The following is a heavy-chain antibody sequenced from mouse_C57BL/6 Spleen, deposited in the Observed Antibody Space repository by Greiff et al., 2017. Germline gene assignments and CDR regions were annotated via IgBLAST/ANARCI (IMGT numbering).Heavy chain of an antibody. CDR1: GYTFTSYW. J-gene: IGHJ3*01. Sequence: QVQLKQPGAELVKPGASVKVSCKASGYTFTSYWMHWVKQRPGQGLEWIGRIHPSDSDTNYNQKFKGKATLTVDKSSSTAYMQLSSLTSEDSAVYYCAIPVNYGSIYAWFAYWGQGTLVTVSS. CDR2: IHPSDSDT. V-gene: IGHV1-74*01. D-gene: IGHD1-1*01. CDR3: AIPVNYGSIYAWFAY.